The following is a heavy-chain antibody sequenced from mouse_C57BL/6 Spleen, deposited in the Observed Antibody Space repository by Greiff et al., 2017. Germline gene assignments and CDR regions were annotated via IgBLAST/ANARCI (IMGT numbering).Heavy chain of an antibody. CDR1: GYTFTDYN. J-gene: IGHJ3*01. CDR2: INPNNGGT. D-gene: IGHD1-2*01. V-gene: IGHV1-18*01. CDR3: ARTHYATGFAY. Sequence: EVQLQQSGPELVKPGASVKIPCKASGYTFTDYNMDWVKQSHGKSLEWIGDINPNNGGTIYNQKFKGKATLTVDKSSSTAYMELRSLTSEDTAVYYCARTHYATGFAYWGQGTLVTVSA.